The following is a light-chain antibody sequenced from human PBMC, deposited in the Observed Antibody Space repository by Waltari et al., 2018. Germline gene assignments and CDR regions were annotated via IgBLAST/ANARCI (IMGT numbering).Light chain of an antibody. J-gene: IGLJ3*02. V-gene: IGLV6-57*04. CDR2: EDN. CDR3: QSYDSSNQGV. CDR1: SGTIASHY. Sequence: NFMLTQPHSVSESPGKTVTISCTRSSGTIASHYVQWSQHRPGSAPTTVIYEDNERPSGVPDRFSGSIDSSSNSASLTISGLKTEDEADYFCQSYDSSNQGVFGGGTKLTVL.